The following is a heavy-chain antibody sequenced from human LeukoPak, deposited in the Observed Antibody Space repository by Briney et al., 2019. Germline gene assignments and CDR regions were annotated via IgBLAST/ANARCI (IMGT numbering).Heavy chain of an antibody. CDR3: AREGGYCTITSCPNWFDS. D-gene: IGHD2-2*01. J-gene: IGHJ5*01. CDR1: GFTFRTYA. CDR2: VNPANGKT. Sequence: PGGSLRLSCAASGFTFRTYAMHWVRQAPGQRLEWMGWVNPANGKTKYSQEFQGRLTITRNPYANTAYMELSSLRSEDMAVYYCAREGGYCTITSCPNWFDSWGQGTLVTVSS. V-gene: IGHV1-3*03.